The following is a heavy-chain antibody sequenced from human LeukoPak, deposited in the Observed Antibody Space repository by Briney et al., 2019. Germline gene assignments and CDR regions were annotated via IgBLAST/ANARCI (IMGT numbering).Heavy chain of an antibody. Sequence: GGSLRLSCAASGFTFSSYSMNWVRQAPRKGLEWVSSISSSSSYIYYADSVKGRFTISRDNAKNSLYLQMNSLRAEDTAVYYCAREYCSSTSCPNGDYWGQGTLVTVSS. V-gene: IGHV3-21*04. CDR1: GFTFSSYS. D-gene: IGHD2-2*01. CDR2: ISSSSSYI. J-gene: IGHJ4*02. CDR3: AREYCSSTSCPNGDY.